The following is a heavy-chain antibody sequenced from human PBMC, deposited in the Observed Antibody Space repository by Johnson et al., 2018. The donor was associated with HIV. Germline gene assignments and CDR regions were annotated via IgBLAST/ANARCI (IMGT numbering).Heavy chain of an antibody. V-gene: IGHV3-23*04. Sequence: VQLVESGGGVVRPGGSLRLSCAASGFTFDDYGMTWVRQAPGKGLEWVSSISGSGGSTYYADSVKGQFTISRDNSKNTLYLQLSSLRAEDTAIYYCAKGRYSSSWYLAGAFDIWGQGTMVTVSS. CDR1: GFTFDDYG. CDR3: AKGRYSSSWYLAGAFDI. D-gene: IGHD6-13*01. CDR2: ISGSGGST. J-gene: IGHJ3*02.